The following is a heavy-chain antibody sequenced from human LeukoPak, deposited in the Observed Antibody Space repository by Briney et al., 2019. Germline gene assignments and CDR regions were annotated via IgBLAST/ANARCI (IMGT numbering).Heavy chain of an antibody. Sequence: PGGSLRLSCAAPGFIFDNYAIHWVRQAPGKGLEWVAGISYDGTNKYYADSVKGRFTISRDNSKNTLYLQMNSLRTDDTAVYYCARESPACGEDCYFDYWGQGTLVTVSS. CDR1: GFIFDNYA. CDR3: ARESPACGEDCYFDY. D-gene: IGHD2-21*02. V-gene: IGHV3-30*19. J-gene: IGHJ4*02. CDR2: ISYDGTNK.